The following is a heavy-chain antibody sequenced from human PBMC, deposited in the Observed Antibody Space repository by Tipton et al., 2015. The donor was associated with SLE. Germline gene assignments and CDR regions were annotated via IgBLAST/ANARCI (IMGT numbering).Heavy chain of an antibody. CDR3: ASALGGATVTLLDY. D-gene: IGHD4-17*01. CDR1: GGTFSSYA. V-gene: IGHV1-69*01. Sequence: QLAQSGAEVKKPGSSVRVSCKASGGTFSSYAISWVRQAPGQGLEWMGGIIPIFGTANYAQKFQGRVTITADESTSTAYMELSSLRSEDTAVYYCASALGGATVTLLDYWGQGTLVTVSS. CDR2: IIPIFGTA. J-gene: IGHJ4*02.